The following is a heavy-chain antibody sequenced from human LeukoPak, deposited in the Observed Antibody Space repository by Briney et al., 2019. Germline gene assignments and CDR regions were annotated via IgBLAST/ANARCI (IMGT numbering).Heavy chain of an antibody. D-gene: IGHD4-17*01. CDR2: ISDSSTTI. V-gene: IGHV3-48*01. CDR3: AREMRMDYGDYFGWFDP. CDR1: GFTFSSYS. Sequence: PGGSLRLSCAASGFTFSSYSMNWVRQAPGKGLEWVSYISDSSTTIFYADSAKGRFTISRDNAKNTLYLQMNSLRAEDTAVYYCAREMRMDYGDYFGWFDPRGQGTLVTVSS. J-gene: IGHJ5*02.